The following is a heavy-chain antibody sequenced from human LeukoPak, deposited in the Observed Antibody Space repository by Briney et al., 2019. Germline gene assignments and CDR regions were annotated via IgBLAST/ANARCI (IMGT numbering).Heavy chain of an antibody. CDR2: ISTSSRYI. J-gene: IGHJ4*02. Sequence: GGSLRLSCAASGFTFSDYSMNWVRQAPGKGLEWVSSISTSSRYIYNADSVKGRFTISSDNAKNSLYLQMNSLRAEDTAVYYCAGIDYWGQGTLVTVSS. CDR3: AGIDY. V-gene: IGHV3-21*01. CDR1: GFTFSDYS.